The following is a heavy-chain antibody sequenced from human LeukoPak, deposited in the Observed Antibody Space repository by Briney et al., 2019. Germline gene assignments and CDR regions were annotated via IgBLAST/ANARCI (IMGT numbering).Heavy chain of an antibody. J-gene: IGHJ4*02. CDR1: GFTFSSYA. CDR2: ISGSGGST. D-gene: IGHD2-21*01. Sequence: GGSLTLSCAASGFTFSSYAMSWVRQAPGKVLERVSAISGSGGSTYYADSVKGRFTISRDNSKNTLYLQMNSLRAEDTAVYYCARNIPVTRWGYWGQGTLVTVSS. CDR3: ARNIPVTRWGY. V-gene: IGHV3-23*01.